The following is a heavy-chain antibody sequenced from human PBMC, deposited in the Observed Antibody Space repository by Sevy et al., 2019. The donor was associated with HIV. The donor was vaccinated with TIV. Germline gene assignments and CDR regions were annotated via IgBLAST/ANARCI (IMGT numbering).Heavy chain of an antibody. CDR2: IGVYNGNS. D-gene: IGHD3-10*01. J-gene: IGHJ4*01. CDR1: GYTFSSNV. CDR3: ARVPTYYFGSGTYFDY. Sequence: ASVKVSCKASGYTFSSNVIAWVRQAPGQGLQWMGWIGVYNGNSKYAQNLQDRLTRTTDTSNSPAYMELKSLRSDDTAVYYCARVPTYYFGSGTYFDYWGHGTLVTVSS. V-gene: IGHV1-18*01.